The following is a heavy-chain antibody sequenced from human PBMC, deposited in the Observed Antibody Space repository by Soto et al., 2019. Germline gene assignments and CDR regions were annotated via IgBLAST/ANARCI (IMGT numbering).Heavy chain of an antibody. D-gene: IGHD6-19*01. CDR2: IYYDGSV. CDR3: PRHPIAVAGPLDY. CDR1: GAAIRNCIFY. V-gene: IGHV4-39*01. Sequence: XATLSLTCTVSGAAIRNCIFYWGWMRQPPGKGLEWIGTIYYDGSVAYSPSLKSRVTLSVDTSRNHFSVKINSVTAADTAVYFCPRHPIAVAGPLDYWGQGTLVTVSS. J-gene: IGHJ4*02.